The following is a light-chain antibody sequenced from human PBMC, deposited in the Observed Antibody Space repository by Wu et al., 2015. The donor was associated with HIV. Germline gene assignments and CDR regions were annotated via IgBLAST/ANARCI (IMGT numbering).Light chain of an antibody. Sequence: VLTQSPATLSLSPGERATLSCRTSQDVGSFLTWYQQKPGQAPRLLIYGTSSRATGIPDRFSGSGSGTDFTLTISRLEPEDFAVYYCQHYGTSPYTFGQGTKLEIK. CDR3: QHYGTSPYT. CDR1: QDVGSF. V-gene: IGKV3-20*01. CDR2: GTS. J-gene: IGKJ2*01.